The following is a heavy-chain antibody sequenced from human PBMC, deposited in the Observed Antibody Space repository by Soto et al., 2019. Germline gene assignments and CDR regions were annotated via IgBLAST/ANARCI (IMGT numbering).Heavy chain of an antibody. J-gene: IGHJ6*02. Sequence: QVQLVQSGAEVKKPGSSVKVYCKASGGTFSSYAISWVRQAPGQGLEWMGGIIPIFGTANYAQKFQGRVTITADESTSTAYMELSSLRSEDTAVYYCARDNVDTAMVKSVYYYYGMDVWGQGTTVTVSS. CDR1: GGTFSSYA. D-gene: IGHD5-18*01. CDR2: IIPIFGTA. V-gene: IGHV1-69*01. CDR3: ARDNVDTAMVKSVYYYYGMDV.